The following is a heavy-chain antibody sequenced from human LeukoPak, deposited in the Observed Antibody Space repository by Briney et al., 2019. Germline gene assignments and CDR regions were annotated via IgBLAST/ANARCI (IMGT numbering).Heavy chain of an antibody. D-gene: IGHD3-22*01. CDR1: GGTFSSYA. V-gene: IGHV1-3*01. Sequence: ASVKVSCKASGGTFSSYAISWVRQAPGQGLEWMGWINAGNGNTKYSQKFQGRVTITRDTSASTAYMELSSLRSEDTAVYYCARVIGYDSSGYLDYWGQGTLVTVSS. CDR2: INAGNGNT. J-gene: IGHJ4*02. CDR3: ARVIGYDSSGYLDY.